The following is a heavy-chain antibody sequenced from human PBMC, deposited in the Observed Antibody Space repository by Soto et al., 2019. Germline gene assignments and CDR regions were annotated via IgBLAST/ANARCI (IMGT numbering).Heavy chain of an antibody. Sequence: GGSLRLSCVGSGFTFSNYGMHWVRQPPGKGLEWVALISDDGDKRYYADSVRGRLIISRDNSKDTLYLQMNSLGPDDTAVYFCAKARVRIVGAHSFDYWGQGTPVTVSS. V-gene: IGHV3-30*18. CDR2: ISDDGDKR. D-gene: IGHD1-26*01. CDR1: GFTFSNYG. J-gene: IGHJ4*02. CDR3: AKARVRIVGAHSFDY.